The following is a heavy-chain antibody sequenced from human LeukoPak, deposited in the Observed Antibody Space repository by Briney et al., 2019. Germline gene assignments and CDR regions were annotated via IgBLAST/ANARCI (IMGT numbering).Heavy chain of an antibody. Sequence: GGSLRLSCAASGFTFSDYVTNWVRQAPGKGLEWVASICFDGSNDVYAESVRGRFIISKDNAKNPLFLQMNSLRAEDTAVYYCLRGARKVENSLPYSMDTSGEGAT. J-gene: IGHJ6*01. CDR2: ICFDGSND. V-gene: IGHV3-21*01. D-gene: IGHD2-15*01. CDR1: GFTFSDYV. CDR3: LRGARKVENSLPYSMDT.